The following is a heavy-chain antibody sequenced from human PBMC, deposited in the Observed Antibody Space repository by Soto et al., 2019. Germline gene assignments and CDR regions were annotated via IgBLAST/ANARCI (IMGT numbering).Heavy chain of an antibody. CDR2: ITPTGGI. Sequence: LPETLSLTCAVSGGSLSGYFWSWIRQSPGKGLEWIGEITPTGGINYNPSLKSRLTISVDTSKNQFSLKVTSVTAADTSFYYCARGSSTASWFLQDWGQG. CDR3: ARGSSTASWFLQD. V-gene: IGHV4-34*01. CDR1: GGSLSGYF. J-gene: IGHJ1*01. D-gene: IGHD6-13*01.